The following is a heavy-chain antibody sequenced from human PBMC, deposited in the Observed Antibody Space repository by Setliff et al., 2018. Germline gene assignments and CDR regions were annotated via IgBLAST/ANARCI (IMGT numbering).Heavy chain of an antibody. CDR2: IYSRGNT. V-gene: IGHV4-4*07. Sequence: SETLSLTCAVSGYSISSDSYWGWIRQPAGKGLEWIGRIYSRGNTNYNPSLKSRVTMSVDTSKNQFSLKLSSMTAADTAVYYCARDPYYDSGSYPWGQGTLVTVSS. J-gene: IGHJ5*02. D-gene: IGHD3-10*01. CDR1: GYSISSDSY. CDR3: ARDPYYDSGSYP.